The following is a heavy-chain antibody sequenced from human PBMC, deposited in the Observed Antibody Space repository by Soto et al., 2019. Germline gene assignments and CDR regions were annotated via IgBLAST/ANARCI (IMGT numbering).Heavy chain of an antibody. CDR2: IYWDDDK. CDR3: THAKLYGIDTYCSTWFDS. J-gene: IGHJ5*01. D-gene: IGHD3-10*01. CDR1: GFSLSTTGVG. Sequence: QITLKESGPTLVKPTQTLTLTCTFSGFSLSTTGVGVGWIRQPAGKALEWLALIYWDDDKRYSPSLKSRLTIAKDTSKNQVVLTMTDMDPADTASYYCTHAKLYGIDTYCSTWFDSWGQGTLVTVSS. V-gene: IGHV2-5*02.